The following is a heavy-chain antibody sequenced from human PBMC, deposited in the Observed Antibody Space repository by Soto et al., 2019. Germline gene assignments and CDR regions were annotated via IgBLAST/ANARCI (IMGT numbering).Heavy chain of an antibody. CDR2: IYPGDSDS. D-gene: IGHD2-2*01. CDR3: AKHEGYCSTTTCSNFDY. CDR1: GFTFTSYW. Sequence: ADSLKISCKCSGFTFTSYWIAWVRQMPGKGLEWMGIIYPGDSDSSYSPSFQGQVTISADKSINTAYLHWSSLKASDTAIYYCAKHEGYCSTTTCSNFDYWRQGTLVTVSS. J-gene: IGHJ4*02. V-gene: IGHV5-51*01.